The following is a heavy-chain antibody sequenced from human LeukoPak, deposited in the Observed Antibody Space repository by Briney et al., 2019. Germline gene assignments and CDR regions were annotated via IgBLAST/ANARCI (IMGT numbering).Heavy chain of an antibody. J-gene: IGHJ5*02. CDR1: GYTLTELS. Sequence: ASVKVSCKDSGYTLTELSMHWVGQAPGKGMEWMGVFDPEDRAPIYAHKFQVTVTITEYTSTDTAYIELTSLRSEDPAVYYCATAELDMYNWFDPWGQETLVTVSS. V-gene: IGHV1-24*01. CDR2: FDPEDRAP. D-gene: IGHD3/OR15-3a*01. CDR3: ATAELDMYNWFDP.